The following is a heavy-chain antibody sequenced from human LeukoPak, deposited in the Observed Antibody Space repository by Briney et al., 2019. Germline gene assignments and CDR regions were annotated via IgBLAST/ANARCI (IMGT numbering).Heavy chain of an antibody. CDR2: IYYNGIK. CDR3: ARSNTVPNWFCP. Sequence: SETLSLTCTVSGGSISSSSYYWGWIRHPPRTGLEWIGSIYYNGIKYYNPSLKSRVTMSVDTSENHFSLKLGSVTAADTAVYYCARSNTVPNWFCPWGQGTRVTVSS. J-gene: IGHJ5*02. D-gene: IGHD4-11*01. CDR1: GGSISSSSYY. V-gene: IGHV4-39*02.